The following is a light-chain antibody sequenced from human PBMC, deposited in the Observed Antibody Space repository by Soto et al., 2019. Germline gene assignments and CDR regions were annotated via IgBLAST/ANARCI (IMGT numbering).Light chain of an antibody. CDR1: QSVSSN. CDR3: QQYNNWPPYMYT. J-gene: IGKJ2*01. V-gene: IGKV3-15*01. Sequence: EIVMTQSPATLSVSPGERATLSCRASQSVSSNLAWYQQKPGQAPRLLICGASTRATGIPARFSGSGSGTEFTLTISSLQSEDFAVYYCQQYNNWPPYMYTFGQGTKLEIK. CDR2: GAS.